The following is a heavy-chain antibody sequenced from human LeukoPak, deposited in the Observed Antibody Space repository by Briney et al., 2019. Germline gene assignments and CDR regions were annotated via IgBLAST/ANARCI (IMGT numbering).Heavy chain of an antibody. CDR2: INQDGSEK. V-gene: IGHV3-7*01. J-gene: IGHJ4*02. Sequence: GGPLRLSCAASGFTFSTYWMSWVRQAPGKGLEWVANINQDGSEKYHVDSVKGRFTISRDNAKNSLYLQMNSLRAEDTAVYYCASRIVGTPDYFDYWGQGTLVTVSS. D-gene: IGHD1-26*01. CDR3: ASRIVGTPDYFDY. CDR1: GFTFSTYW.